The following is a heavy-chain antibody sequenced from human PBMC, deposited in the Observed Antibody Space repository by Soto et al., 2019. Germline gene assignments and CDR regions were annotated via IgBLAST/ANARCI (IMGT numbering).Heavy chain of an antibody. Sequence: SETLSLTCAVSGGSISTSNCWTWVRQPPGKGLGWIGERFHSGSTTYNPSLKSRVTISVDKSTNQLSLQLNSVTAADTAIYSCARINGDPIYFDSWGQGVLVTVSS. CDR2: RFHSGST. D-gene: IGHD4-17*01. V-gene: IGHV4-4*02. J-gene: IGHJ4*02. CDR1: GGSISTSNC. CDR3: ARINGDPIYFDS.